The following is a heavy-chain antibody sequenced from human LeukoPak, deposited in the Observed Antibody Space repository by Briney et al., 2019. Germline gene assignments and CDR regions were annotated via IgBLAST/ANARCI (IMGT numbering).Heavy chain of an antibody. CDR2: IYYSGST. V-gene: IGHV4-61*01. D-gene: IGHD7-27*01. J-gene: IGHJ4*02. CDR3: ARALNWGRSFPFDY. CDR1: GGSVSSGSYY. Sequence: ASETLSLTCTVSGGSVSSGSYYWSWIRQPPGKGLEWIGYIYYSGSTNYNPSLKSRVTISVDTSKNQFSLKLSSVTAADTAVYYCARALNWGRSFPFDYWGQGTLVTVSS.